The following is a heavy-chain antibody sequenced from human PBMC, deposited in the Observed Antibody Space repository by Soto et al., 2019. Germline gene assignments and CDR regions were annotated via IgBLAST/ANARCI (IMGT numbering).Heavy chain of an antibody. CDR1: GGSFTSGDYY. V-gene: IGHV4-30-4*01. J-gene: IGHJ5*02. CDR3: ARRFAGSYYSTLGGFDP. CDR2: IYYSGST. D-gene: IGHD3-10*01. Sequence: SETLSLTCTVSGGSFTSGDYYLCWIRQPPGKGLEWIGYIYYSGSTYYNPSLKSRVTISVDTSKNQFSLKLSSVTAADTAVYYCARRFAGSYYSTLGGFDPWGQGTLVPVS.